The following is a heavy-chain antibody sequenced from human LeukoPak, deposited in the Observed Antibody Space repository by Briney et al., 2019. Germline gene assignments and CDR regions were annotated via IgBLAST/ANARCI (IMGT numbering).Heavy chain of an antibody. CDR3: ARAPPATQTEYFDY. V-gene: IGHV1-18*01. Sequence: ASVKLSCTASGYTFTSYGISWVRQAPGQGLEWMGWISAYNGNTNYAQKLQGRVTMTTDTSTSTAYMELRSLRSDDTAVYYCARAPPATQTEYFDYWGQGTLVTVSS. CDR2: ISAYNGNT. D-gene: IGHD1-14*01. J-gene: IGHJ4*02. CDR1: GYTFTSYG.